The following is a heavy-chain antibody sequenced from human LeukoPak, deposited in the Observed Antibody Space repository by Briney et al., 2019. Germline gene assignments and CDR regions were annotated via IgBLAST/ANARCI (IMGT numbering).Heavy chain of an antibody. CDR3: AKDRRGSGWVFDY. D-gene: IGHD6-19*01. CDR2: ISYDGSNK. J-gene: IGHJ4*02. V-gene: IGHV3-30*18. CDR1: GFTFSSYG. Sequence: PGGSLRLSCAASGFTFSSYGMHWVRQAPGKGLEWVAVISYDGSNKYSADSVKGRFTISRDNSKNTLYLQMNSLRAEDTAVYYCAKDRRGSGWVFDYWGQGTLVTVSS.